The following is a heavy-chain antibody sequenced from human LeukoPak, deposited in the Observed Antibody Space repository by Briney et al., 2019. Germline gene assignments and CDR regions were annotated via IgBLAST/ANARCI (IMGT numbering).Heavy chain of an antibody. J-gene: IGHJ2*01. CDR3: ARDAPPSYYYDSSGNAWYFDI. Sequence: GGCLSLSCAASGFTVSSNYMSWVRQAPGKGREWVSVIYSVGSTYYADSVKGRFTISRDNSQNTLYLQMNSLRAEDTALYYCARDAPPSYYYDSSGNAWYFDIWGRGTLVTVSS. CDR2: IYSVGST. CDR1: GFTVSSNY. D-gene: IGHD3-22*01. V-gene: IGHV3-66*01.